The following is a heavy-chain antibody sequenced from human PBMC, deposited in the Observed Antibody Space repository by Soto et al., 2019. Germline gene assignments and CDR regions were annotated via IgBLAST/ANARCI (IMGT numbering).Heavy chain of an antibody. V-gene: IGHV3-30*18. J-gene: IGHJ4*02. Sequence: PGGSLRLSCAASGFTFSSHGMHWVRQAPGKGLEWVAVISYDGSNKYYADSVKGRFTISRDNSKNTLYLQMNSLRAEDTAVYYCAKGLSSGWSGYFDYWGQGTLVTVS. CDR3: AKGLSSGWSGYFDY. D-gene: IGHD6-19*01. CDR2: ISYDGSNK. CDR1: GFTFSSHG.